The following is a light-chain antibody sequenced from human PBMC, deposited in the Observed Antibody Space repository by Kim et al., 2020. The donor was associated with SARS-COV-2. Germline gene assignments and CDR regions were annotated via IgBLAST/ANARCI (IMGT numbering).Light chain of an antibody. Sequence: ASVGERVTITCRARQSISGYLNWYQQRTGKAPKLLIYGASSLQSGVPSRFSGSGSGTDFTLTISSLQPEDFATYYCQQSYSAPPLTFGGGTKVEI. CDR3: QQSYSAPPLT. CDR1: QSISGY. CDR2: GAS. J-gene: IGKJ4*01. V-gene: IGKV1-39*01.